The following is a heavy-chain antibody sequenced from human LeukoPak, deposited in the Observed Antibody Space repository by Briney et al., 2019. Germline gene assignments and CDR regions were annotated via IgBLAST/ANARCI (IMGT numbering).Heavy chain of an antibody. Sequence: SETLSLTCTVSGGSISHYYWSWIRQSPGKGLEWIGYIYYSGTTNYNPSLKSRVTISVDTSKNQFSLKLSSVTAADTAVYYCARHEGDCSSTSCYFDYWGQGTLVTVSS. J-gene: IGHJ4*02. CDR3: ARHEGDCSSTSCYFDY. V-gene: IGHV4-59*08. D-gene: IGHD2-2*01. CDR1: GGSISHYY. CDR2: IYYSGTT.